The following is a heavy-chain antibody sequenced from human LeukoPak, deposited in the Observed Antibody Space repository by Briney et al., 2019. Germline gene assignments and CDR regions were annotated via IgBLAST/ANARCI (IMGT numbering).Heavy chain of an antibody. Sequence: GGSLRLSCAASGFTFSNYWMSWVRQAPGKGLEWLANINQDGSEKYYVDSVKGRFTISRDNAKNSLYLQMNSLRAEDTAVYYCARELGRYYMDVWGKGTTVTVSS. CDR3: ARELGRYYMDV. V-gene: IGHV3-7*01. J-gene: IGHJ6*03. CDR2: INQDGSEK. CDR1: GFTFSNYW.